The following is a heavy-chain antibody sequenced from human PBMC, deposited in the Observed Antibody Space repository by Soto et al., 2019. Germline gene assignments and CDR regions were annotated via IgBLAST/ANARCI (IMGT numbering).Heavy chain of an antibody. CDR3: AKLRYFDWSSYNWFEY. Sequence: GGSLRLSCAASGFTFSSYAMSWVRQSPGKGLTWVSVITGSGGSTYYADSVKGRFTVSRDNSKNTLYLQMNSLRVEDTALYYCAKLRYFDWSSYNWFEYWGQGTPVTVSS. D-gene: IGHD3-9*01. V-gene: IGHV3-23*01. CDR2: ITGSGGST. J-gene: IGHJ5*01. CDR1: GFTFSSYA.